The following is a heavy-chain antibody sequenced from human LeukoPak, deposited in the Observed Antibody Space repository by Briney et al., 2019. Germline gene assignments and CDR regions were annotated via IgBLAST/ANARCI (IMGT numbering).Heavy chain of an antibody. Sequence: ASVKVSCKASGYTFTGYYMHWVRQAPGQGLEWMGWINPNSGGTNYAQKFQGRVTMTRDTYISTVYMELSRLRSDDTAIYYCARGLPGGFDPWGQGTPVTVSS. CDR2: INPNSGGT. D-gene: IGHD5-12*01. CDR1: GYTFTGYY. CDR3: ARGLPGGFDP. J-gene: IGHJ5*02. V-gene: IGHV1-2*02.